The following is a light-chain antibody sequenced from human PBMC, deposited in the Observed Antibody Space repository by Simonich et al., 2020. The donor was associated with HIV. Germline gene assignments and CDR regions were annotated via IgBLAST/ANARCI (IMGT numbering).Light chain of an antibody. CDR1: QSLSSDF. CDR3: QQYNNWPT. J-gene: IGKJ4*01. V-gene: IGKV3D-20*01. Sequence: IVLTQSPATLTLSPGERATLSCGASQSLSSDFLAWYQQKPGLAPRLLIYDASLRATGIPDRFSGSGSGTDFTLTISSLEPEDFAVYYCQQYNNWPTFGGGTKVEIK. CDR2: DAS.